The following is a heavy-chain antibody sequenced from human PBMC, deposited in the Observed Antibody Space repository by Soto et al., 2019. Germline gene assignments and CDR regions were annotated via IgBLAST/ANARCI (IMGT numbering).Heavy chain of an antibody. V-gene: IGHV3-30*03. J-gene: IGHJ4*02. CDR1: GFTFSSYG. D-gene: IGHD5-18*01. CDR2: ISYDGSNK. Sequence: PGGSLRLSCAASGFTFSSYGMHWVRQAPGKGLEWVAVISYDGSNKYYADSVKGRFTISRDNSKNTLYLQMNSLRAEDTAVYYCATRGYSYGYVNYWGQGTLVTVSS. CDR3: ATRGYSYGYVNY.